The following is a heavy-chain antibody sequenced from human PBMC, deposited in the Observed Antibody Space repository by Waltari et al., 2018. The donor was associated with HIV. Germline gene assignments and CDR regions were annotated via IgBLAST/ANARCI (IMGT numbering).Heavy chain of an antibody. CDR3: AKGAFDMVVVSALDS. J-gene: IGHJ5*01. CDR2: ISGSGSTT. Sequence: EVQLLESGGGLVQPGGSLRLSWAASGFTFSSYAMSWVRQAPGKGLQWVSIISGSGSTTYSADSVKGRVTISRDNSENTLYLQINSLRAEDTAVYYCAKGAFDMVVVSALDSWGHGTLVTVSS. D-gene: IGHD2-21*01. CDR1: GFTFSSYA. V-gene: IGHV3-23*01.